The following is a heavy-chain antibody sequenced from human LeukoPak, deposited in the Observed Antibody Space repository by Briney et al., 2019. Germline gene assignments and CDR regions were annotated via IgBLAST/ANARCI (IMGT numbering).Heavy chain of an antibody. D-gene: IGHD1-14*01. Sequence: GASVKVSCKASGYTFNAYYMHWVRQAPGQGLEWMGWINPDSGGTNCAQKFQGRVTLTRDTSTSTTHMELSRLRTDDTAVYFCAKDRRTISDYYYFYYMDVWGKGTTVTVSS. CDR2: INPDSGGT. CDR3: AKDRRTISDYYYFYYMDV. CDR1: GYTFNAYY. V-gene: IGHV1-2*02. J-gene: IGHJ6*03.